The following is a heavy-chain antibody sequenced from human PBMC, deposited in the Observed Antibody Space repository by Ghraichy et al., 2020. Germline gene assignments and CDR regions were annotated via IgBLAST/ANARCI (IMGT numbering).Heavy chain of an antibody. V-gene: IGHV4-34*01. CDR1: GGSFSGYY. J-gene: IGHJ4*02. D-gene: IGHD2-15*01. CDR2: INHSGST. Sequence: SETLSLTCAVYGGSFSGYYWSWIRQPPGKGLEWIGEINHSGSTNYNPSLKSRVTISVDTSKNQFSLKLSSVTAADTAVYYCARGVCSGGSCYTLWGQGTLVTVSS. CDR3: ARGVCSGGSCYTL.